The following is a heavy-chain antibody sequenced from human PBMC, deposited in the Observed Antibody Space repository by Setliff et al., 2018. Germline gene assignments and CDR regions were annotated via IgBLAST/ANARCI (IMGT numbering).Heavy chain of an antibody. CDR2: IYKSGIT. CDR3: ARAHTWSLPNDNSGYPGWFDP. Sequence: SETLPLTCTVSGDSISRSTHYWAWIRQPPGKGLEWIGNIYKSGITYYNPSLKSRVNISVDTSKNHFSLKLTSATAADTAVYYCARAHTWSLPNDNSGYPGWFDPWGQGTLVTVSS. J-gene: IGHJ5*02. D-gene: IGHD3-22*01. CDR1: GDSISRSTHY. V-gene: IGHV4-39*07.